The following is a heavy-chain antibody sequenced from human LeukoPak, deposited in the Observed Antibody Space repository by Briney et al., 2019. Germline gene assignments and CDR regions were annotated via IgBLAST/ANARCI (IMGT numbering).Heavy chain of an antibody. J-gene: IGHJ6*03. Sequence: GGSLRLSCTASGFTFSDYWISWVRQAPGKGLEWVSSISSSSSYIYYADSVKGRFTISRDNAKNSLYLQMNSLRAEDTAVYYCARGADYGDYDYSYYMDVWGKGTTVTVSS. CDR3: ARGADYGDYDYSYYMDV. V-gene: IGHV3-21*01. D-gene: IGHD4-17*01. CDR2: ISSSSSYI. CDR1: GFTFSDYW.